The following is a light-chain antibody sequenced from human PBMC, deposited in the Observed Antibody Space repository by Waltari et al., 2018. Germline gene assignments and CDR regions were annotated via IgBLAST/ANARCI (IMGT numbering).Light chain of an antibody. CDR1: QSISSY. CDR2: AAS. CDR3: QQSYSTLLLT. V-gene: IGKV1-39*01. Sequence: DIQMTQSPSSLSASVGDRVTITCRASQSISSYLNWYQQKPGKAPKLLIYAASSLQSGVPSRFSCSGSVTDFTLTISSLQPEDFATYYCQQSYSTLLLTFGGGTKVEIK. J-gene: IGKJ4*01.